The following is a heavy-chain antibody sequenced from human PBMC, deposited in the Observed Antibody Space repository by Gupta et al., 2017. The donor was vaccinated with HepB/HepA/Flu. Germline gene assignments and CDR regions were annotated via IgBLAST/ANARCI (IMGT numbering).Heavy chain of an antibody. D-gene: IGHD1-1*01. Sequence: EVQLLEPGGDLVQPGGPLSLYCGAPGFIPGCTFRQSAMIWVRQAPGKGLELVSGFSSGGDIYYAGSVKGRFTISRDNSKNTVYLQMNSLRVEDTAVYYCATARPGTTYDFWGQGTLVTVSS. CDR2: FSSGGDI. J-gene: IGHJ4*02. CDR3: ATARPGTTYDF. CDR1: GFIPGCTFRQSA. V-gene: IGHV3-23*01.